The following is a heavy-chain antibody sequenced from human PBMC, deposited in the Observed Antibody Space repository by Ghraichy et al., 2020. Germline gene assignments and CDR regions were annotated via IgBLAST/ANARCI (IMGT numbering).Heavy chain of an antibody. CDR2: VSSSSETK. Sequence: GGSLRLSCTVSEFTFRNYAMNWVRQAPGKGLEWVSYVSSSSETKYYSDSVKGRFTISRDNVKNLLFLQMNSLRAEDTAVYYCVREYQLLLDYWGQGALVTVS. V-gene: IGHV3-48*01. CDR1: EFTFRNYA. D-gene: IGHD2-2*01. CDR3: VREYQLLLDY. J-gene: IGHJ4*02.